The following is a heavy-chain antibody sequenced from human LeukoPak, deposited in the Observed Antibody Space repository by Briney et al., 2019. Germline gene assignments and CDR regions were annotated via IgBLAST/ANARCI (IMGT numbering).Heavy chain of an antibody. CDR3: ARVSDFWSGYFISDAFDI. J-gene: IGHJ3*02. V-gene: IGHV3-21*01. D-gene: IGHD3-3*01. CDR1: GFTFSSYS. Sequence: GGSLRLSCAASGFTFSSYSMNWVRQAPGKGLEWVSSISSSSSYIYYADSVKGRFTISRDNAKNSLYLRMNSLRAEDTAVYYCARVSDFWSGYFISDAFDIWGQGTMVTVSS. CDR2: ISSSSSYI.